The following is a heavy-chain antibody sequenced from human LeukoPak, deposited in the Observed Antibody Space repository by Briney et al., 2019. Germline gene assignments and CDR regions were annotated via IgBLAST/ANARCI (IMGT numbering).Heavy chain of an antibody. CDR2: INPNSGGT. D-gene: IGHD2-2*02. J-gene: IGHJ4*02. V-gene: IGHV1-2*02. CDR3: ATWHCSSTNCYTFDY. CDR1: GYTFTDYY. Sequence: GASVKVSCKASGYTFTDYYMHWVRQAPGQGLEWMGWINPNSGGTNYAQKFQGRVTMTRDTSISTACMDLSSLRSDDTAVYHCATWHCSSTNCYTFDYWGQGALVTVSS.